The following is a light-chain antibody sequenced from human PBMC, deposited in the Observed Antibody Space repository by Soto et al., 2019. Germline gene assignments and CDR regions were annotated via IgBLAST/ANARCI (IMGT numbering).Light chain of an antibody. CDR3: QQHTNWPLT. J-gene: IGKJ4*01. Sequence: EIVLTQSPATLSLSPGERATLSCRASQSVASYLAWYQQKPGQAPRLLIYDASNRATGIPARFSGSGSGTDFTLIINSLEPEDFAVYYCQQHTNWPLTFGGGTKVEIK. CDR1: QSVASY. CDR2: DAS. V-gene: IGKV3-11*01.